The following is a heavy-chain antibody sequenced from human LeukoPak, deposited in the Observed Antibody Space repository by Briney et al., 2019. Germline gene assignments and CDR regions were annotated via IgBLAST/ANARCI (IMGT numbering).Heavy chain of an antibody. V-gene: IGHV4-59*01. D-gene: IGHD1-1*01. CDR1: GGSISSYY. CDR3: ARGRHYYGMDV. J-gene: IGHJ6*02. CDR2: IYYSGST. Sequence: PSETLSLTCTVSGGSISSYYWSWIRQPPGKGLEWIGYIYYSGSTNYNPSLKSRVTISVDTSKNQFSLKLSSVTAADTAVYYCARGRHYYGMDVWGQGTTVTVSS.